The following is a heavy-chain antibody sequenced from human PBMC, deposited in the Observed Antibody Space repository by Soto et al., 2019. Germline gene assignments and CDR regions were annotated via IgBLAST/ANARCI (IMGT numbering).Heavy chain of an antibody. Sequence: GESLKISGKASVYSLTSHWIWLGRQMPGKCLEWVAVIYPGDSDIRYSPSLEGQVTISADKSISTAYLQWSSLRASDTAMYYCARHMRRPNWYFDLWGRGTLVTVSS. CDR2: IYPGDSDI. CDR3: ARHMRRPNWYFDL. J-gene: IGHJ2*01. CDR1: VYSLTSHW. V-gene: IGHV5-51*01. D-gene: IGHD3-16*01.